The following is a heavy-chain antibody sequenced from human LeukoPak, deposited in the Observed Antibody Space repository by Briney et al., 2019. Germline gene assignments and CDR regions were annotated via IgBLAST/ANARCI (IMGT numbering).Heavy chain of an antibody. V-gene: IGHV4-34*01. Sequence: PSETLSVTCAVYGGPFSGYYWSWIRQPPGKGLEWIGEINHSGSTNYNPSLKSRVTISVDTSKNQFSLKLSSVTAADTAVYYCASRRDGYNQGAFDIWGQGTMVTVSS. CDR1: GGPFSGYY. CDR3: ASRRDGYNQGAFDI. CDR2: INHSGST. D-gene: IGHD5-24*01. J-gene: IGHJ3*02.